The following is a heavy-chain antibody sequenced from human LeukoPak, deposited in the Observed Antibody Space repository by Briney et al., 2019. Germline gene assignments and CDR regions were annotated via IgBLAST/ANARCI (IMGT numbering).Heavy chain of an antibody. Sequence: GGSLRLSCAASGFTFDDYAMHWVRQVPGKGLEWVSGISWKSGTKDYADSVKGRFTISRDNSKNTLYLQMNSLRAEDTAVYYCAKDGLSIFSYYYGMDVWGQGTTVTVSS. CDR3: AKDGLSIFSYYYGMDV. CDR2: ISWKSGTK. V-gene: IGHV3-9*01. J-gene: IGHJ6*02. D-gene: IGHD3-9*01. CDR1: GFTFDDYA.